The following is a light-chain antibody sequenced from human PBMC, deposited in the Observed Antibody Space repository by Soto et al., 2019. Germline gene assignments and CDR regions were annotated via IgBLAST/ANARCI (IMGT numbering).Light chain of an antibody. CDR2: SNN. V-gene: IGLV1-47*02. CDR3: AAWDDSLSGPV. J-gene: IGLJ3*02. CDR1: SSNIGNNY. Sequence: QSVLTQPPSASGTPGQRVTISCSGSSSNIGNNYVYWYHQLPGTAPKLLIYSNNQRPSGVPDRFSASKSGTSASLAISGLRSEDEADYYCAAWDDSLSGPVFGGGTKLTVL.